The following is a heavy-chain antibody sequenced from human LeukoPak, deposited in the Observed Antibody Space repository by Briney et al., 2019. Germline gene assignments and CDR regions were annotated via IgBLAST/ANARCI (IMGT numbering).Heavy chain of an antibody. CDR1: AGTFSSYA. CDR3: ARDRRPSYYYDSLYYFDY. J-gene: IGHJ4*02. V-gene: IGHV1-69*13. D-gene: IGHD3-22*01. CDR2: IIPIFGTA. Sequence: SVKVSCKASAGTFSSYAISWVRQAPGQGLEWMGGIIPIFGTANDAQKFQGRVTITADESTSTAYMELSSLRSEDTAVYYCARDRRPSYYYDSLYYFDYWGQGTLVTVSS.